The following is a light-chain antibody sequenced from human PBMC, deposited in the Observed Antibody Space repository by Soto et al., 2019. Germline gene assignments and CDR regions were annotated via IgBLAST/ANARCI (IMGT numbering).Light chain of an antibody. CDR2: GAS. CDR1: QSVSSN. Sequence: EIVMTQSPATLSVSPGERATLSCRASQSVSSNLAWYQQKPGQAPRLLIYGASTRATGIPARFSGSGSGTEFTLTISSLQSEDFAVYYCQQYNNWPPWPFGQRTTLGIK. J-gene: IGKJ1*01. V-gene: IGKV3-15*01. CDR3: QQYNNWPPWP.